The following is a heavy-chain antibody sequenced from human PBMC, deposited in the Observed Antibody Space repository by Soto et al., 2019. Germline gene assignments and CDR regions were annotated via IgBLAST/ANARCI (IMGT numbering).Heavy chain of an antibody. CDR3: ARGNFYYGMDV. Sequence: XETLSLTCAVDGWSFSGNYWSWIRQPPGKGLEWIGEFSDSGSTNYNPSLKSRVTISEDMSKSQLSLKLSSVTAADTAVYYCARGNFYYGMDVWGQGTTVTVSS. CDR2: FSDSGST. V-gene: IGHV4-34*01. CDR1: GWSFSGNY. J-gene: IGHJ6*02.